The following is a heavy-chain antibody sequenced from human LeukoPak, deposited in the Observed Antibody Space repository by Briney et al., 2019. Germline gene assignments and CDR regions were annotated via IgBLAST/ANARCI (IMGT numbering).Heavy chain of an antibody. CDR1: GGSFSGYY. CDR3: ARAVTISYYMDV. D-gene: IGHD1-14*01. CDR2: INHSGST. V-gene: IGHV4-34*01. J-gene: IGHJ6*03. Sequence: PSETLSLTCAVYGGSFSGYYWSWIRQPPGKGLEWIGEINHSGSTNYNPSIKSRVTTSVDTSKNQFSLKLSSVTAADTAVYYCARAVTISYYMDVWGKGTTVTVSS.